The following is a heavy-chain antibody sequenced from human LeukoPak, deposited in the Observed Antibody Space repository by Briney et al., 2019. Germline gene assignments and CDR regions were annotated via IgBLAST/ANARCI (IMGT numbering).Heavy chain of an antibody. CDR3: AKDPYGTRYFDY. D-gene: IGHD2-2*01. CDR2: LSGSGYNT. CDR1: GFTFSSYA. V-gene: IGHV3-23*01. Sequence: GGSLRLSCAASGFTFSSYALSWVRQAPGKGLEWVSSLSGSGYNTYYADSVKGRFTISRDNSKNTVYLQMNSLRAEDTAVYYCAKDPYGTRYFDYWGQGTLVTVPS. J-gene: IGHJ4*02.